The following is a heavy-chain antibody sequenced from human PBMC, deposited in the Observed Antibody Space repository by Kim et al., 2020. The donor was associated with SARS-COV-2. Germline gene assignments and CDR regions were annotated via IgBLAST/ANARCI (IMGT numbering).Heavy chain of an antibody. CDR1: GFTFSSYE. Sequence: GGSLRLSCAASGFTFSSYEMNWVRQAPGKGLEWVSYISSSGSTIYYADSVKGRFTISRDNAKNSLYLQMNSLRAEDTAVYYCARQIVYYYDSSGYRPFDYWGQGTLVTVSS. J-gene: IGHJ4*02. D-gene: IGHD3-22*01. CDR2: ISSSGSTI. V-gene: IGHV3-48*03. CDR3: ARQIVYYYDSSGYRPFDY.